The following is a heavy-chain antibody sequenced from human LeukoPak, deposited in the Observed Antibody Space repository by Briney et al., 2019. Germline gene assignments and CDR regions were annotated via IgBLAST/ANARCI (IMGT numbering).Heavy chain of an antibody. Sequence: GRSPRLSCAASGFTFDDYAMHWVRQAPGKGLEWVSGISWNSGSIGYADSVKGRFTISRDNAKNSLYLQMNSLRAEDTALYYCAKDVGYYDSSGPSFDPWGQGTLVTVSS. CDR1: GFTFDDYA. V-gene: IGHV3-9*01. J-gene: IGHJ5*02. CDR2: ISWNSGSI. D-gene: IGHD3-22*01. CDR3: AKDVGYYDSSGPSFDP.